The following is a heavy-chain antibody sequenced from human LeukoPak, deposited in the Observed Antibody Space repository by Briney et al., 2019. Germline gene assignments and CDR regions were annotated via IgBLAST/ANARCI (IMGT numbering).Heavy chain of an antibody. CDR2: IKEDGSVK. D-gene: IGHD5-24*01. J-gene: IGHJ6*02. CDR3: ARRWKLSLDV. V-gene: IGHV3-7*01. CDR1: GFTFSIYW. Sequence: GGSLRLSCAASGFTFSIYWMTWVRQAPGKGLEWVANIKEDGSVKYYVDSVKGRFTISRDNAKKSLYLQMNSLRGEDTAVYFCARRWKLSLDVWGQGTTVTVSS.